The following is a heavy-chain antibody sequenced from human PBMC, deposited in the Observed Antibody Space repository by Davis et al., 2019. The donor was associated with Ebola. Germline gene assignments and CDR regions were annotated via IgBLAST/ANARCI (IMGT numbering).Heavy chain of an antibody. CDR1: GYTFTSYA. CDR3: ARAQFPTTSDH. J-gene: IGHJ4*02. D-gene: IGHD1-1*01. CDR2: IIPIFGTA. Sequence: AASVKVSCKASGYTFTSYAIHWVRQAPGQGLEWMGGIIPIFGTANYAQKFQGRVTITADESTSTAYMELRSLRSDDTAVYYCARAQFPTTSDHWGQGTLVTVSS. V-gene: IGHV1-69*13.